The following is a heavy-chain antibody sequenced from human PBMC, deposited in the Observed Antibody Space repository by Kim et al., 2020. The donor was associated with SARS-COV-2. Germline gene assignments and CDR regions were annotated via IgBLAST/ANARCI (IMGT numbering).Heavy chain of an antibody. CDR3: VKVVTAISYYFDY. Sequence: GGSLRLSCAASGFTFSDYYMSWIRQAPGKGLEWVSYISSSSSYTNYADSVKGRFTISRDNAKNSLYLQMNSLRAEDTAVYYCVKVVTAISYYFDYWGQGTLVTVSS. CDR2: ISSSSSYT. J-gene: IGHJ4*02. D-gene: IGHD2-21*02. CDR1: GFTFSDYY. V-gene: IGHV3-11*06.